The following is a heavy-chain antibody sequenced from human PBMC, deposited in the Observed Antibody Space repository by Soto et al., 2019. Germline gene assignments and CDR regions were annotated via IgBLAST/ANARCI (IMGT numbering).Heavy chain of an antibody. V-gene: IGHV3-23*01. D-gene: IGHD2-2*01. J-gene: IGHJ6*02. CDR2: ISGSGGST. Sequence: GSLRLSCAASGFTFSSYAMSWVRQAPGKGLEWVSAISGSGGSTYYADSVKGRFTISRDNSKNTLYLQMNSLRAEDTAVYYCAKGQLLQPDYYYYYGMDVWGQGTTVTVSS. CDR1: GFTFSSYA. CDR3: AKGQLLQPDYYYYYGMDV.